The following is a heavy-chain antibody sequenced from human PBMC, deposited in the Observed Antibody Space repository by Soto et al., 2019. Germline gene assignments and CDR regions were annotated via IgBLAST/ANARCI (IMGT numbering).Heavy chain of an antibody. CDR2: ISSSGSTI. Sequence: GGSLRLSCAASGFTFSSYEMNWVRQAPGKGLEWVSYISSSGSTIYYADSVKGRFTISRDNAKNSLYLQMNSLRAEDTAVYYCAREGLGYYGMDVWGQGTTVTVSS. V-gene: IGHV3-48*03. CDR1: GFTFSSYE. J-gene: IGHJ6*02. D-gene: IGHD6-19*01. CDR3: AREGLGYYGMDV.